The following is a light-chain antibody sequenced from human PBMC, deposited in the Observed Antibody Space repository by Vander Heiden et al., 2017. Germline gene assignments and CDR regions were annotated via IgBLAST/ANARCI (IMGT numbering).Light chain of an antibody. CDR3: SSYTTSTTLI. CDR2: EVR. CDR1: SSDD. Sequence: QSSLTQPASVPGSPGQSITIPCTGTSSDDVSWYQQHPGKAPKLMIFEVRKRPSGVSNRFSGSKSGNAASLTVSGLQAEDEAEYYCSSYTTSTTLIFGGGTKLTVL. J-gene: IGLJ2*01. V-gene: IGLV2-14*01.